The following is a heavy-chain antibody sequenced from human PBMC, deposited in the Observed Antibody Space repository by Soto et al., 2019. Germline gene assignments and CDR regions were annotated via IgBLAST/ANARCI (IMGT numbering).Heavy chain of an antibody. Sequence: QVQLVESGGGVVQPGRSLRLSCAASGVNFSSYVMHWVRQAPGKGLEWVAVVWYDGGNKYYADSVKGRFTISIDNSKYTLYLQMNRLRAEDTAVYYCARDGQWLPRDGLRSSYYFDYWGQGTLVTVSS. CDR3: ARDGQWLPRDGLRSSYYFDY. CDR2: VWYDGGNK. V-gene: IGHV3-33*01. J-gene: IGHJ4*02. D-gene: IGHD6-19*01. CDR1: GVNFSSYV.